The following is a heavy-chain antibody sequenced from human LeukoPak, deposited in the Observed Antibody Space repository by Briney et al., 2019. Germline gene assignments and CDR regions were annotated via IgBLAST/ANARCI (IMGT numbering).Heavy chain of an antibody. J-gene: IGHJ4*02. D-gene: IGHD3-9*01. Sequence: PSETLSLTCAVYGGSFSGYYWSWIRQPPGKGLEWIGEINHSGSTNYNPSLKSRVTMSVDTSKNQFSLKLSSVTAADTAVYYCARGGSSKRYFDWLSPLYYFDYWGQGTLVTVSS. CDR1: GGSFSGYY. CDR2: INHSGST. CDR3: ARGGSSKRYFDWLSPLYYFDY. V-gene: IGHV4-34*01.